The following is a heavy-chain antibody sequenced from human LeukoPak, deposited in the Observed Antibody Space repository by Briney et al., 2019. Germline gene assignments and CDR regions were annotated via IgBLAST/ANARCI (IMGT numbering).Heavy chain of an antibody. D-gene: IGHD3-3*01. J-gene: IGHJ3*02. CDR3: ARGPRYSLWGYDFWSGYDDAFDI. CDR1: GGSFSGYY. V-gene: IGHV4-34*01. CDR2: INHSGST. Sequence: SETLSLTCAVYGGSFSGYYWSWIRQPPGKGLEWIGEINHSGSTNYNPSLKSRVTISVDTSKNQFSLKLSSVTAADTAVYYCARGPRYSLWGYDFWSGYDDAFDIWGQGTMVTVSS.